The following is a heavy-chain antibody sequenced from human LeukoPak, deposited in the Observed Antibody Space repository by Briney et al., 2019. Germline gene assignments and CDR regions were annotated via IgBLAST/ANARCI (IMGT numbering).Heavy chain of an antibody. D-gene: IGHD6-19*01. CDR1: GFTFSDYY. CDR2: ISSSGSTI. V-gene: IGHV3-11*01. Sequence: GGSLRLSCAASGFTFSDYYMSWIRQAPGRGLEWVSYISSSGSTIYYADSVKGRFTISRDNAKNSLYLQMNSLRAEDTAVYYCARALSSIAVAVYYFDYWGQGTLVTVSS. CDR3: ARALSSIAVAVYYFDY. J-gene: IGHJ4*02.